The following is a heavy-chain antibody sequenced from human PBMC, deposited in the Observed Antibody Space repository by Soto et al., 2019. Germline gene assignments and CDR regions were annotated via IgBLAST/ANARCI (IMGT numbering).Heavy chain of an antibody. CDR2: IQNSGST. CDR3: ARLLLGYYDGNPYPYYLDY. CDR1: GGPMSSYY. Sequence: ASETLSLTCIVSGGPMSSYYWSWIRQSPGKGLECLGYIQNSGSTKYNPSLESRVTISVDTSKNQISLKLRSVTAADTAIYYCARLLLGYYDGNPYPYYLDYWGQGTLVT. V-gene: IGHV4-59*13. D-gene: IGHD3-22*01. J-gene: IGHJ4*02.